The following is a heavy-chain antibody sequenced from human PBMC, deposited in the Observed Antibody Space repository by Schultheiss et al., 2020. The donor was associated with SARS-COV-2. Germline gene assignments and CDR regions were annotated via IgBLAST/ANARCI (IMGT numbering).Heavy chain of an antibody. Sequence: GGSLRLSCAASGFTFSSYGMHWVRQAPGKGLEWIGRIKSKTDGGTTDYAAPVKGRFTISRDDSKNTLYLQMNSLKTEDTAVYYCTTVFRYYYDSSGYEKFDYWGQGTLVTVSS. V-gene: IGHV3-15*01. CDR1: GFTFSSYG. D-gene: IGHD3-22*01. CDR2: IKSKTDGGTT. J-gene: IGHJ4*02. CDR3: TTVFRYYYDSSGYEKFDY.